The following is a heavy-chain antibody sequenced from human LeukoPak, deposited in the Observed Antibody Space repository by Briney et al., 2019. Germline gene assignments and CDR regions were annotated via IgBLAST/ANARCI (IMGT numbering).Heavy chain of an antibody. J-gene: IGHJ4*02. CDR2: TSPKSGDT. Sequence: ASVKVSCKVSGHTFSDYYIHWVPQAPGHCLEWMGWTSPKSGDTRYTQRFQGRVTITRDTSISTVYMELDRLSFDDTAVYYCARDNYGTLDYWGQGTLVTVSS. V-gene: IGHV1-2*02. D-gene: IGHD4-11*01. CDR1: GHTFSDYY. CDR3: ARDNYGTLDY.